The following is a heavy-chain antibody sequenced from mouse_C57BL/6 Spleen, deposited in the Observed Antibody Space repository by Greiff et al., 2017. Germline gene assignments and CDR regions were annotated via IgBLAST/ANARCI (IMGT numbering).Heavy chain of an antibody. D-gene: IGHD2-1*01. CDR1: GYAFSSSW. CDR3: ARSGNWYYFDD. J-gene: IGHJ2*01. Sequence: QVQLQQSGPELVKPGASVKISCKASGYAFSSSWMNWVKQRPGKGLEWIGRIYPGDGDTNYNGKFKGKATLTADKSSSTAYMQLSSLTSEDSAVYFCARSGNWYYFDDWGQGTTLTVSS. V-gene: IGHV1-82*01. CDR2: IYPGDGDT.